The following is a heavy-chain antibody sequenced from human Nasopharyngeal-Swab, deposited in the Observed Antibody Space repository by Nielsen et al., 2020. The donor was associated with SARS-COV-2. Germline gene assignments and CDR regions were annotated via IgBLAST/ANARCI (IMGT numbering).Heavy chain of an antibody. D-gene: IGHD4-17*01. CDR1: GFTFSSYG. J-gene: IGHJ5*02. CDR3: ARDTGSINHYGETGWFDP. Sequence: GESLKISCAASGFTFSSYGMHWVRQAPGKGLEWVAVIWYDGSNKYYADSVKGRFTISRDNSKNTLYLQMNSLRAEDTAVYYCARDTGSINHYGETGWFDPWGQGTLVTVSS. V-gene: IGHV3-33*01. CDR2: IWYDGSNK.